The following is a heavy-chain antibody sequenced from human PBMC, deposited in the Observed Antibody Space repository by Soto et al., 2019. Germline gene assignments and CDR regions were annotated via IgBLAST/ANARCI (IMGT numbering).Heavy chain of an antibody. CDR2: FTSGGST. CDR1: GFIFSNYA. J-gene: IGHJ4*02. Sequence: EVQLLESGGDLVQPGGSLRLSCAASGFIFSNYAMTWVRQAPGKGPEWVSTFTSGGSTYYRDTVKGRFTISRDNSKNTLYLQMNSLRDEDTAVYSCARTDKYNSQSSGWANRFDYWGQGTLVTVSS. D-gene: IGHD6-19*01. V-gene: IGHV3-23*01. CDR3: ARTDKYNSQSSGWANRFDY.